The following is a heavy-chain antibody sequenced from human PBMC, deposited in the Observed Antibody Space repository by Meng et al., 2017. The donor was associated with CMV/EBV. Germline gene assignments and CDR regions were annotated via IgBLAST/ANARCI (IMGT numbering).Heavy chain of an antibody. CDR1: GGSFSGYY. Sequence: SETLSLTCAVYGGSFSGYYWSWIRQPPGKGLEWIGEINHSGSTNYNPSLKSRVTISVDTSKNQFSLKLSSVTAADTAVYYCARDPGLTIFGVVIGGMDVWGQGTTVTVSS. CDR3: ARDPGLTIFGVVIGGMDV. J-gene: IGHJ6*02. V-gene: IGHV4-34*01. CDR2: INHSGST. D-gene: IGHD3-3*01.